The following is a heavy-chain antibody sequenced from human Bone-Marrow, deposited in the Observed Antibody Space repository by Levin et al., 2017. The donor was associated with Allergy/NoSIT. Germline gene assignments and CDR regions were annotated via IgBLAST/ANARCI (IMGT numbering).Heavy chain of an antibody. CDR2: VFHSGRT. D-gene: IGHD3-3*01. V-gene: IGHV4-59*01. CDR3: ARGSAGVVILTS. Sequence: GSLRLSCTVSGGSINNYYWTWIRQPPGKGLEWIGNVFHSGRTNYNPSLKSRVTISIDTAKTQFSLKVSSVTAADTAVYYCARGSAGVVILTSWGQGALVTVSS. J-gene: IGHJ5*02. CDR1: GGSINNYY.